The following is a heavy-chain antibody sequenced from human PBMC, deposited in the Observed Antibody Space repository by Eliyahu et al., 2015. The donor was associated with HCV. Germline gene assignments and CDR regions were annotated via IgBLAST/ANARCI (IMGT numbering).Heavy chain of an antibody. Sequence: EVQLVESGGGLVQPGGSLRLSCAASGFTFSSXAMXWVRQAPGKGLEGXSXISGSXGSTYYADSVKGRLTISRDNSKNTLYLQMNSLRAEDTAVYYCATYCSGGSCSSFDYWGQGTLVTVSS. CDR2: ISGSXGST. CDR1: GFTFSSXA. CDR3: ATYCSGGSCSSFDY. J-gene: IGHJ4*02. V-gene: IGHV3-23*04. D-gene: IGHD2-15*01.